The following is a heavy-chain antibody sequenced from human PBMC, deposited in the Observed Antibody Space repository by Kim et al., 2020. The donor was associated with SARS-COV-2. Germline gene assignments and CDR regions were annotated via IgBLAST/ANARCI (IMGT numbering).Heavy chain of an antibody. D-gene: IGHD6-13*01. CDR3: ARHKYSTRGAAIHYFDY. Sequence: SETLSLTCTVSGGSIRSSDYYWGWIRQPPGKGLEWIGSIYYSGNTYYNPSLKSRLTISVDTSKNQFSLKLSSVTAADTAVYYCARHKYSTRGAAIHYFDYWGQGTLVTVSS. CDR1: GGSIRSSDYY. V-gene: IGHV4-39*01. J-gene: IGHJ4*02. CDR2: IYYSGNT.